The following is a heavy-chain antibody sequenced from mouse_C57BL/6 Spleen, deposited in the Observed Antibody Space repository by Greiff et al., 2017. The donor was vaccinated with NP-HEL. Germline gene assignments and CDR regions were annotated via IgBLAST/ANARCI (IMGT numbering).Heavy chain of an antibody. J-gene: IGHJ2*01. V-gene: IGHV1-22*01. CDR2: INPNNGGT. Sequence: LVEPGASVKMSCKASGYTFTDYNMHWVKQSHGKSLEWIGYINPNNGGTSYNQKFKGKATLTVNKSSSTAYMELRSLTSEDSAVYYCARWSYTYYFDYWGQGTTLTVSS. CDR3: ARWSYTYYFDY. CDR1: GYTFTDYN. D-gene: IGHD2-12*01.